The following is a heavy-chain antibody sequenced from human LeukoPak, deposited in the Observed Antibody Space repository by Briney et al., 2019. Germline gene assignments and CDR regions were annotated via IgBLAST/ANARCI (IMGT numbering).Heavy chain of an antibody. D-gene: IGHD2-15*01. J-gene: IGHJ5*02. CDR2: INHSGST. CDR1: GGSFSGYY. CDR3: ARGRYGYCSGGSCYSNWFDP. V-gene: IGHV4-34*01. Sequence: PSETLSLTCAVYGGSFSGYYWSWIRQPPGKGLEWIGEINHSGSTNYNPSLKSRVTISVDTSKNQFSLKLSSVTAADTAVYYCARGRYGYCSGGSCYSNWFDPWGQGTLVTVSS.